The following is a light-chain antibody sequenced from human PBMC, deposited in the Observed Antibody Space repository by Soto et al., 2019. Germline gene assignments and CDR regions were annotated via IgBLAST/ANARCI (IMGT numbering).Light chain of an antibody. CDR2: GAS. CDR1: QSISST. Sequence: EIVMTQSPATLSVSPGERATLSCRASQSISSTLAWYQQKPGQAPRLLIYGASTRATSIPARFSGSGSGTEFTLTISSLQSEDFAIYYYQQYKNWPVTFGQGTKV. CDR3: QQYKNWPVT. J-gene: IGKJ2*01. V-gene: IGKV3-15*01.